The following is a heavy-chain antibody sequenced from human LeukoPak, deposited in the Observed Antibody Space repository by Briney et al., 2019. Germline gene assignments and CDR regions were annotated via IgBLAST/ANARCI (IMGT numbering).Heavy chain of an antibody. CDR3: ARGPHTGVNYYDSSGYYY. V-gene: IGHV4-4*07. CDR2: THTNGDI. CDR1: GVSISTYY. D-gene: IGHD3-22*01. Sequence: SETLSLTCIVSGVSISTYYWTWIRQPAGKGLEWIGRTHTNGDINYNPSLKSRVTMSVDTSKNQFSLNLSSVTAADTAVYYCARGPHTGVNYYDSSGYYYWGQGTLVTVSS. J-gene: IGHJ4*02.